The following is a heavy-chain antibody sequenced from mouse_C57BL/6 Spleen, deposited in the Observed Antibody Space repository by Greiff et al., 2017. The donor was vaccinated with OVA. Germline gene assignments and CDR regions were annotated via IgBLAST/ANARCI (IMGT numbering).Heavy chain of an antibody. V-gene: IGHV5-17*01. J-gene: IGHJ4*01. CDR3: ARTGNYGYYYAMDY. CDR1: GFTFSDYG. Sequence: DVKLVESGGGLVKPGGSLKLSCAASGFTFSDYGMHWVRQAPEKGLEWVAYISSGSSTIYYADTVKGRFTISRDNAKNTLFLQMTSLRSEDTAMYYCARTGNYGYYYAMDYWGQGTSVTVSS. D-gene: IGHD2-1*01. CDR2: ISSGSSTI.